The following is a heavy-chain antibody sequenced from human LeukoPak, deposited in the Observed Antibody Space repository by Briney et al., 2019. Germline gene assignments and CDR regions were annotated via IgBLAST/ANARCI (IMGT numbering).Heavy chain of an antibody. CDR3: ASRICSGGSCYFDY. CDR2: IYYSGST. D-gene: IGHD2-15*01. Sequence: PSETLSLTCTVSGGSISSSSYYWGWIRQPPGRGLEWIGSIYYSGSTYYNPSLKSRVTISVDTSKNQFSLKLSSVNAADTAVYYCASRICSGGSCYFDYWGQGTLVTVSS. V-gene: IGHV4-39*01. CDR1: GGSISSSSYY. J-gene: IGHJ4*02.